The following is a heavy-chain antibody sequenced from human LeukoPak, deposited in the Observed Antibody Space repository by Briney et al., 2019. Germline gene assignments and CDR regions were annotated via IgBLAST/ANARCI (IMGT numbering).Heavy chain of an antibody. CDR3: ARGRGDLTSSWYGVVWFDP. V-gene: IGHV1-2*02. CDR1: GYTFTSYG. Sequence: ASVKVSCKASGYTFTSYGISWVRQAPGQGLEWMGWINPNSGGTNYAQKFQGRVTMTRDTSISTAYMELSRLRSDDTAVYYCARGRGDLTSSWYGVVWFDPWGQGTLVTVSS. CDR2: INPNSGGT. J-gene: IGHJ5*02. D-gene: IGHD6-13*01.